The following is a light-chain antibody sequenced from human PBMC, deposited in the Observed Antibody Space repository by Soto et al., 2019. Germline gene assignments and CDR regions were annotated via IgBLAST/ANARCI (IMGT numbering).Light chain of an antibody. Sequence: DLQMTQSPSSVSASVGDRVTIICRASQGIGSWLAWYQQKPGKAPKLLIYAASSLQSGDHSMFRGSGSGTDFNLTISSLQPEDSATYYCQQATSFPLTFGGGTKVEIK. CDR2: AAS. J-gene: IGKJ4*01. CDR1: QGIGSW. CDR3: QQATSFPLT. V-gene: IGKV1-12*01.